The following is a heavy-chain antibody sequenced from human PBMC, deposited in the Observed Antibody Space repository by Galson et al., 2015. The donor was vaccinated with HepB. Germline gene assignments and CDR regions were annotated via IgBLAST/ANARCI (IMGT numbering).Heavy chain of an antibody. V-gene: IGHV4-34*01. CDR3: ASLVPAAPFDY. J-gene: IGHJ4*02. CDR2: INHSGST. CDR1: GGSFSGYY. Sequence: ETLSLTCAVYGGSFSGYYWSWIRQPPGKGLEWIGEINHSGSTNYNPSLKSRVTISVDTSKNQFSLKLSSVTAADTAVYYCASLVPAAPFDYWGQGTLVTVSS. D-gene: IGHD2-2*01.